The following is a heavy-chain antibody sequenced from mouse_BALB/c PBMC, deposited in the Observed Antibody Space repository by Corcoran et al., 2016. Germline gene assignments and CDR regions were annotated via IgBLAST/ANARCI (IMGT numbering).Heavy chain of an antibody. J-gene: IGHJ4*01. CDR1: GYTFTNYG. CDR2: INTYTGEP. D-gene: IGHD2-10*02. CDR3: AREGLVRAMDY. Sequence: QIRLVQSGPELKKPGETVKISCKASGYTFTNYGMNWVKQAPGKGLKWMGWINTYTGEPTYADDFKGRFAFSLETSASTAYLQINNLKNEDMATYFCAREGLVRAMDYWGQGTSVTVSS. V-gene: IGHV9-1*02.